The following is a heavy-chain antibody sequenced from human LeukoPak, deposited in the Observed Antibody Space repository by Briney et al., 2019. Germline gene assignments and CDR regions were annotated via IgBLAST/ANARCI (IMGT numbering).Heavy chain of an antibody. CDR1: GDFISSSSYY. D-gene: IGHD3-22*01. J-gene: IGHJ1*01. V-gene: IGHV4-39*02. Sequence: PSETLSLTCTVSGDFISSSSYYWGWIRQPPGRGLEWIGDIYYTGKTYYNPSLKSRVFISIDTSKNYFSLNLNFVTAADTAVYYCASRRYYDSTGYFEWGRGSLVTVSS. CDR3: ASRRYYDSTGYFE. CDR2: IYYTGKT.